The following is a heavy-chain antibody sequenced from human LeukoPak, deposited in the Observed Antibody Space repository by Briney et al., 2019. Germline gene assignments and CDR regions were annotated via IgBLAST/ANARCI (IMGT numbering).Heavy chain of an antibody. J-gene: IGHJ5*02. CDR1: GFTFSNYW. Sequence: PGGSLRLSCAASGFTFSNYWTHWVRRAPGKGLVWVSRINTDGSTTSYADSGKGRFTISRDNGKNTLYLQMNSLRAEDAAVYYCARPSGTCPWFDPWGQGTLVTVSS. CDR2: INTDGSTT. D-gene: IGHD1-26*01. CDR3: ARPSGTCPWFDP. V-gene: IGHV3-74*01.